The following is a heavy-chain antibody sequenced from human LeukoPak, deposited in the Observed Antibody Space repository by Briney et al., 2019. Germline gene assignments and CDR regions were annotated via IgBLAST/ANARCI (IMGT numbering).Heavy chain of an antibody. CDR2: ISYDGSNT. J-gene: IGHJ4*02. Sequence: PGGSLRLSCAASGFTFSNYAMHWVRQAPGKGLEWVAVISYDGSNTYYADSVKGRFTISRDNSKNTLYLQMNSLRAEDTAVYYCARPAISSRGWYYDYWGQGTLVTVPS. CDR3: ARPAISSRGWYYDY. CDR1: GFTFSNYA. V-gene: IGHV3-30*03. D-gene: IGHD6-19*01.